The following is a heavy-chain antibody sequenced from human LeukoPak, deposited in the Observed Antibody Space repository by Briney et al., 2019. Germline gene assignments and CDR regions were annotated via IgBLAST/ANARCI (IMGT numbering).Heavy chain of an antibody. V-gene: IGHV3-48*02. CDR1: GFTFSSSA. J-gene: IGHJ4*02. D-gene: IGHD5-18*01. CDR2: ISSSSSTI. Sequence: PGGSLRLSCAASGFTFSSSAMSWVRQAPGKGLEWVSYISSSSSTIYYADSVKGRFTISRDNAKNSLYLQMNSLRDGDTAVYYCARSSLPRGYSYGYHFDYWGQGTLVTVSS. CDR3: ARSSLPRGYSYGYHFDY.